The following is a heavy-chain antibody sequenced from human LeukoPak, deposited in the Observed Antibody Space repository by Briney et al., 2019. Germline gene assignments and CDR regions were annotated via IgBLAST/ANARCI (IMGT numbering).Heavy chain of an antibody. CDR2: ISSSGGTT. Sequence: GGSLRLSCAASGFTFSIYAMSWVRQAPGKGLEWVAVISSSGGTTYYGDSMRGRFSISRDNSKSMLYLEMSSLRADDTAVYYCAKVAARRDYEAYFEYWGQGTQVTVSS. CDR3: AKVAARRDYEAYFEY. CDR1: GFTFSIYA. V-gene: IGHV3-23*01. D-gene: IGHD5-24*01. J-gene: IGHJ4*02.